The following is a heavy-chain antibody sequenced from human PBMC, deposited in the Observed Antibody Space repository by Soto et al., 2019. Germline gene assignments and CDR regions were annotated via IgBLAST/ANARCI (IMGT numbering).Heavy chain of an antibody. J-gene: IGHJ4*02. V-gene: IGHV5-51*01. Sequence: PGESLKISCKGSGYNFAGYWIAGVRQMPGKGLELTGIIYPSDSDTRYRPSFQGQVTISADKSISSAYLQWSSLRASDTAMYYCARGGVSTRTFDYWGQGTPVTVSS. CDR1: GYNFAGYW. CDR2: IYPSDSDT. CDR3: ARGGVSTRTFDY. D-gene: IGHD3-3*01.